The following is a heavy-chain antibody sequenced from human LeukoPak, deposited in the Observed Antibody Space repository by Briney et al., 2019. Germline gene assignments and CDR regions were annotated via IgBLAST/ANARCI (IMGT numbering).Heavy chain of an antibody. V-gene: IGHV4-61*10. CDR1: GGSISSGNYY. Sequence: SQTLSLTCTVSGGSISSGNYYWSWIRQPAGKGLEWIGYIYYSGSTNYNPSLKGRVTISVDTSKNQFSLKLSSVTAADTAVYYCARAPGYSYGNYYYYYYYMDVWGKGTTVTISS. D-gene: IGHD5-18*01. CDR2: IYYSGST. CDR3: ARAPGYSYGNYYYYYYYMDV. J-gene: IGHJ6*03.